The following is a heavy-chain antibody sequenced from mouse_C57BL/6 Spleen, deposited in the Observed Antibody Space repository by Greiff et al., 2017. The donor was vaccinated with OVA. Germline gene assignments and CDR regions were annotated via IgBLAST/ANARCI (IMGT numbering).Heavy chain of an antibody. CDR1: GYTFTSYW. V-gene: IGHV1-50*01. CDR2: IDPSDSYT. J-gene: IGHJ3*01. CDR3: AGLSGTGMAY. Sequence: QVQLQQPGAELVKPGASVKLSCKASGYTFTSYWMQWVKQRPGQGLEWIGEIDPSDSYTNYNQKFKGEATLTVDTSSSTAYMQLSSQTSEDSAVYYCAGLSGTGMAYWGQGSLVTV. D-gene: IGHD4-1*01.